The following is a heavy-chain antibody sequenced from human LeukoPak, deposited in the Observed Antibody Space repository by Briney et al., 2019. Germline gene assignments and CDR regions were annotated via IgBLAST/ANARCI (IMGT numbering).Heavy chain of an antibody. J-gene: IGHJ4*02. D-gene: IGHD6-19*01. V-gene: IGHV3-43D*03. CDR1: GFTFDDYA. CDR3: AKDSVAVTGTGNIDY. Sequence: PGGSLRLSCAASGFTFDDYAMHWVRQAPGKGLEWVSLISWDGGSSYYADSVKGRFTISRDNSKDSLYLQMSSLRAEDTALYYCAKDSVAVTGTGNIDYWGQGTLVTVSS. CDR2: ISWDGGSS.